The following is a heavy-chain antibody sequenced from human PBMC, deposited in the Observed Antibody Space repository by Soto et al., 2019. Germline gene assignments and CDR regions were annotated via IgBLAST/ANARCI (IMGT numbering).Heavy chain of an antibody. Sequence: PSETLSLTCAVSGGSISSGGYSWSWIRQPPGKGLEWIGYIYHSGSTYYNPSLKSRVTISVDRSKNQFSLKLSSVTAADTAVYYCARGQVVAAQHWGQGTLVTVLL. J-gene: IGHJ4*02. CDR1: GGSISSGGYS. CDR3: ARGQVVAAQH. D-gene: IGHD2-15*01. V-gene: IGHV4-30-2*01. CDR2: IYHSGST.